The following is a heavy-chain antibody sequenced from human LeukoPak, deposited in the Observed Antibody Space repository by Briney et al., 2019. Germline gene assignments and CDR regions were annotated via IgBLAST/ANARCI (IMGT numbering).Heavy chain of an antibody. Sequence: GASVKVSCKASGYTFTGYYMHWVRQAPGQGLEWMGWINPNSGGTNYAQKFRGRVTMTRDTSISTAYMELSRLRSDDTAVYYCATSRGDRRDRWYSDYWGQGTLVTVSS. CDR3: ATSRGDRRDRWYSDY. D-gene: IGHD2-15*01. CDR1: GYTFTGYY. J-gene: IGHJ4*02. CDR2: INPNSGGT. V-gene: IGHV1-2*02.